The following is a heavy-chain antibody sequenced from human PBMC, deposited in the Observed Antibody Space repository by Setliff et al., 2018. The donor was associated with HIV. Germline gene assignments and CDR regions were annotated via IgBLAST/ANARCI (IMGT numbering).Heavy chain of an antibody. J-gene: IGHJ4*02. V-gene: IGHV1-2*02. D-gene: IGHD3-16*01. Sequence: EASVKVSCKTSGYTFTGHFLHWVRQAPGQGLEWMGYIDPNTGDTNYAQKFQGRVTFSTDTSVSTAYVELERLSSDDTAIYYCVKADVLLCDFWGPGTLVTVSS. CDR2: IDPNTGDT. CDR1: GYTFTGHF. CDR3: VKADVLLCDF.